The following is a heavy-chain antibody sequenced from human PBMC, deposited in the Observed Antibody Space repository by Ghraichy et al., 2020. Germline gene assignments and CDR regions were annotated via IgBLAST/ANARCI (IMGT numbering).Heavy chain of an antibody. V-gene: IGHV3-21*01. D-gene: IGHD2-21*01. CDR3: ARRAPYCGSTSCYDY. J-gene: IGHJ4*02. CDR2: IYSNSRYT. CDR1: GFSFSIFE. Sequence: GGSLRLSCEASGFSFSIFEMTWVRQAPGKGLEWVSSIYSNSRYTYYAESLMGRFTISRDDAENSLYLQMNSLRAEDTAVYYCARRAPYCGSTSCYDYWGQGTLVTVSS.